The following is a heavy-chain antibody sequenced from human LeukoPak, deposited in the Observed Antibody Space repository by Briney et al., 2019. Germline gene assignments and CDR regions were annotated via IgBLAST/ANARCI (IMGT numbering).Heavy chain of an antibody. Sequence: ASVKVSCKVSGYTLTEFSMHWVRQAPGKGLEWVGGLDREDRENGEAIYAQKFQGRVTMTEDTSTDTAYMEPRSLRSEDTAVYYCATLHRPSGLDYFDYWGQGTLVTVSS. CDR2: LDREDRENGEA. CDR1: GYTLTEFS. J-gene: IGHJ4*02. V-gene: IGHV1-24*01. D-gene: IGHD3-10*01. CDR3: ATLHRPSGLDYFDY.